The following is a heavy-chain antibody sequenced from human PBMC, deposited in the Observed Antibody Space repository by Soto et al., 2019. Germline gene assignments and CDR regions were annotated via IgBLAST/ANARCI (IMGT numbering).Heavy chain of an antibody. CDR2: ISAYSFNT. CDR1: GYTFTSYG. Sequence: ASVKVSCKASGYTFTSYGISWVRQAPGQGLEWMGCISAYSFNTNYAQKFQGRLTMTTDTSTNKAYMELCSLRSDDTAVYYCTRDRTTFGVVIKNYYYGMDVWGQGTTVTVSS. J-gene: IGHJ6*02. V-gene: IGHV1-18*01. CDR3: TRDRTTFGVVIKNYYYGMDV. D-gene: IGHD3-3*01.